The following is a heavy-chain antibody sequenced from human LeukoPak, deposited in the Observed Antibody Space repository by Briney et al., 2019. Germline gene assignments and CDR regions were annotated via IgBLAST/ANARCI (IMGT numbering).Heavy chain of an antibody. CDR3: ARRLSGYSGNYFDY. CDR2: ISSSSSTI. J-gene: IGHJ4*02. D-gene: IGHD5-12*01. Sequence: GGSLRLSCAASGFTFSSYSMNWVRQAPGKGLEWVSYISSSSSTIYYADSVKGRFTISRDNAKNSLYLQMNSQRAEDTAVYYCARRLSGYSGNYFDYWGQGTLVTVSS. CDR1: GFTFSSYS. V-gene: IGHV3-48*01.